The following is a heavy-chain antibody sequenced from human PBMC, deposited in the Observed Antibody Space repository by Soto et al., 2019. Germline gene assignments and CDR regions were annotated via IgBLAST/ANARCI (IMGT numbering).Heavy chain of an antibody. V-gene: IGHV3-53*01. CDR2: IYSGGST. D-gene: IGHD6-13*01. Sequence: GGSLRLSCAASGFTVSSNYMSWVRQAPGKGMEWVSVIYSGGSTYYADSVKGRFTISRDNSKNTLYLQMNSLRAEDTAVYYCASLNLYSSSWYRPYYYGMDVWGQGTTVTVSS. CDR3: ASLNLYSSSWYRPYYYGMDV. J-gene: IGHJ6*02. CDR1: GFTVSSNY.